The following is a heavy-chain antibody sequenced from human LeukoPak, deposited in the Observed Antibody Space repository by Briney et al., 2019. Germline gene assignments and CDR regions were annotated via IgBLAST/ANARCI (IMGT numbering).Heavy chain of an antibody. CDR1: GGSISGYY. Sequence: PSETLSLTCTVSGGSISGYYWNWIRQPAGKGLEWIGRIYTSGSTHDNPSLKSRVTMSVDTSKNQVSLKVSSVTAADTAVYYCARIPSALYSSSWYPFDYWGQGTLVTVSS. CDR2: IYTSGST. V-gene: IGHV4-4*07. CDR3: ARIPSALYSSSWYPFDY. D-gene: IGHD6-13*01. J-gene: IGHJ4*02.